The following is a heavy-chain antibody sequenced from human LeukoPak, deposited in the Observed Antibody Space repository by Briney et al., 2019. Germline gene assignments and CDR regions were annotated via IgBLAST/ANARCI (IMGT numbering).Heavy chain of an antibody. CDR2: MNPNSGNT. CDR3: ARGRYCSSTSCLVPYYYYGMDV. J-gene: IGHJ6*02. Sequence: ASVKVSCKASGYTFTSYDINWVRQATGQGLEWMGWMNPNSGNTGYAQKFQGRVTMTRNTSISTAYMELSSLRSEDTAVYYCARGRYCSSTSCLVPYYYYGMDVWSQGTTVTVSS. CDR1: GYTFTSYD. V-gene: IGHV1-8*01. D-gene: IGHD2-2*01.